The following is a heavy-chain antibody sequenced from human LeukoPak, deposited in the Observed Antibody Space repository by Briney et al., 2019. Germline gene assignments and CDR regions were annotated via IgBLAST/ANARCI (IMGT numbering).Heavy chain of an antibody. V-gene: IGHV3-23*01. CDR2: ISGSGGST. J-gene: IGHJ4*02. D-gene: IGHD3-16*02. CDR1: GFTFSSYA. CDR3: AKDQRTFGGVIVIAPFDY. Sequence: GGSLRLSCAASGFTFSSYAMSWVRQAPGKGLEWVSAISGSGGSTYYADSVKGRFTISRDNSKNTLYLQMNSLRAEDTAVYYCAKDQRTFGGVIVIAPFDYWGQGTLVTVSS.